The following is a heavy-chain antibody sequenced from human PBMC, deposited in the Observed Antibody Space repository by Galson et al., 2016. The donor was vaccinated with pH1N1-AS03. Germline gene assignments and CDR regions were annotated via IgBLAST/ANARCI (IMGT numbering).Heavy chain of an antibody. CDR3: ARGIIVRFTVTPGIDAFDT. CDR1: AGTFSSYG. CDR2: VIPLFGTV. D-gene: IGHD2/OR15-2a*01. J-gene: IGHJ3*02. V-gene: IGHV1-69*13. Sequence: SVKVSCKASAGTFSSYGITWVRQATGQGLEWMGGVIPLFGTVNYAQKFQGRVTITADESTGTAYMEMRSLRCEDTAIYYCARGIIVRFTVTPGIDAFDTWGQGTMVTVSS.